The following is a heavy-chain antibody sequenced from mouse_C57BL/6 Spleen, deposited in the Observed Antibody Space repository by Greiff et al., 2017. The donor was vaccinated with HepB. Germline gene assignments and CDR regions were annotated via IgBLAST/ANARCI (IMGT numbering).Heavy chain of an antibody. D-gene: IGHD1-1*01. Sequence: EVQLQQSGAELVRPGASVKLSCTASGFNIKDDYMHWVKQRPEQGLEWIGWIDPENGDTEYASKFQGKATITADTSSNTAYLQLSSLTSEDTAVYYCTRAVVETWFAYWGQGTLVTVSA. CDR2: IDPENGDT. J-gene: IGHJ3*01. V-gene: IGHV14-4*01. CDR1: GFNIKDDY. CDR3: TRAVVETWFAY.